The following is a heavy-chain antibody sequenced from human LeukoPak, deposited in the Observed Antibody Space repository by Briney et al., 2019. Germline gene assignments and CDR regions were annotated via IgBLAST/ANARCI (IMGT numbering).Heavy chain of an antibody. V-gene: IGHV3-48*03. CDR3: ARRYCSTTSCLFDN. CDR1: GFTFSSYE. Sequence: SGGSLRLSCAASGFTFSSYEMNWVRQAPGKGLQWVSDISSSGTTIYYAASVKGRFTISRDNAKNSLYLQMNSLRAEDTAVYYCARRYCSTTSCLFDNWGQGTLVTVSS. CDR2: ISSSGTTI. J-gene: IGHJ4*02. D-gene: IGHD2-2*01.